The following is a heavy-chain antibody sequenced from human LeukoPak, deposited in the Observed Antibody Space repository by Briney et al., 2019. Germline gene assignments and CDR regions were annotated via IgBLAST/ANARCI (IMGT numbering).Heavy chain of an antibody. CDR3: ARDFSDTAYFDC. D-gene: IGHD5-18*01. Sequence: PGGSLRLSCAASGFTFSDYRMNWVRQAPGKGLEWVSSISESSRYKYYADSVKGRFTISRDNANNSLHLQMNGLRAEDTAVYYCARDFSDTAYFDCWGQGTLVTVSS. CDR2: ISESSRYK. V-gene: IGHV3-21*01. CDR1: GFTFSDYR. J-gene: IGHJ4*02.